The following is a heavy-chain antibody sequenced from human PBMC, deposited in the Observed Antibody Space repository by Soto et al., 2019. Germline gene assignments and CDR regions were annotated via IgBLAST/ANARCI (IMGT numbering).Heavy chain of an antibody. D-gene: IGHD3-22*01. V-gene: IGHV3-49*02. CDR1: AFTLSSYR. CDR3: TKNYDDSSGYDNWFDP. Sequence: GLSLRLSCAGTAFTLSSYRFNGVRQHLGKGLEWVGFIRSKAYGGTKQYAASVKGRFTISRDDSKSIAYLQMYSLKTEDTAVYYCTKNYDDSSGYDNWFDPWGQGT. J-gene: IGHJ5*02. CDR2: IRSKAYGGTK.